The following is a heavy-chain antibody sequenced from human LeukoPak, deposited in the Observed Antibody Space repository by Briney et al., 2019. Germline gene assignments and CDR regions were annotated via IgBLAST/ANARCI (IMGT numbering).Heavy chain of an antibody. Sequence: AWGSLRLSCAAAGFTFSSYSMNWVRQAPGNGLEWVSSISSSSTYMYYAVSVKGRFTVSRDNAKDSLYLQMNSLRAEDTAVYYCARDLAYDYTVWGQGTTVTVSS. CDR1: GFTFSSYS. D-gene: IGHD4-11*01. J-gene: IGHJ6*02. CDR3: ARDLAYDYTV. CDR2: ISSSSTYM. V-gene: IGHV3-21*01.